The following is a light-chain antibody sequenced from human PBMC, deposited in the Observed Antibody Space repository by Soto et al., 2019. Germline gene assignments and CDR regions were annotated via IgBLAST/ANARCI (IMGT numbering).Light chain of an antibody. Sequence: DVQMTQSPSSLSAPVGDRVTITCQASQDISNYLNWYQQKPGKAPKLLIYDASNLETGVPSRFSGSGSGTDFTFTISSLQPEDIATYYCQQYDNLPTTFGQGTRLEIK. V-gene: IGKV1-33*01. CDR2: DAS. CDR3: QQYDNLPTT. J-gene: IGKJ5*01. CDR1: QDISNY.